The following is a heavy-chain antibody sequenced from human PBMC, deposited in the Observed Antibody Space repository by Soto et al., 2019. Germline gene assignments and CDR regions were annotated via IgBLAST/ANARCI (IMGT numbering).Heavy chain of an antibody. CDR1: GATSSTNL. V-gene: IGHV1-69*18. CDR2: IIPLFGTT. CDR3: ARRLDDRADEGFDV. J-gene: IGHJ3*01. D-gene: IGHD3-16*01. Sequence: QVHLVQSGAEVRKPGSSVKVSCKTSGATSSTNLIYWVRRAPGQGLEWMGRIIPLFGTTKYAQNFQDRVTITAEESTSTTYMELSSLRAEDTAVYYCARRLDDRADEGFDVWGEGTAVTVSA.